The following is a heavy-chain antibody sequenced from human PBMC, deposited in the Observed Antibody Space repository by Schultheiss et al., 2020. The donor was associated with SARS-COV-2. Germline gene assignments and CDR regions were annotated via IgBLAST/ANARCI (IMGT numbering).Heavy chain of an antibody. D-gene: IGHD5-12*01. Sequence: SETLSLTCTVSGGSISSGDYYWSWIRQPPGKGLEWIGYIYYSGSTYYNPSLKSRVTISVDTSKNQFSLKLSSVTAADTAVYYCARDYDRNNNWFDPWGQGTLVTVSS. CDR1: GGSISSGDYY. V-gene: IGHV4-30-4*01. CDR2: IYYSGST. J-gene: IGHJ5*02. CDR3: ARDYDRNNNWFDP.